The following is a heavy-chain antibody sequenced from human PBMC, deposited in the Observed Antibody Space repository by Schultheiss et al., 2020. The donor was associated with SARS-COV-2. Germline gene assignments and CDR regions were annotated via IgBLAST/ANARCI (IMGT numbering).Heavy chain of an antibody. V-gene: IGHV1-69*05. Sequence: SVKVSCKASGGTFSSYAISWVRQAPGQGLEWMGGIIPIFGTANYAQKFQGRVTMTRDTSTSTVYMELSSLRSEDTAVYYCARRPDDYGSGSYQKYYGMDVWGQGTTVTVSS. CDR3: ARRPDDYGSGSYQKYYGMDV. CDR2: IIPIFGTA. D-gene: IGHD3-10*01. J-gene: IGHJ6*02. CDR1: GGTFSSYA.